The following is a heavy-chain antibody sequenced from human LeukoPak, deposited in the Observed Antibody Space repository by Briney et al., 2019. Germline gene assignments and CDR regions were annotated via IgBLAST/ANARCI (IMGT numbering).Heavy chain of an antibody. D-gene: IGHD1-1*01. J-gene: IGHJ4*02. Sequence: GGTLRLSCAGSVFTFSSNALSWVRQAPRKGLEWGSASSGSGGKTYYADSARGGFTILRDNSKNPLYLPMTTLRAEDTAVYYCATTRQARRYFDYWGQGTLVTVSS. CDR3: ATTRQARRYFDY. V-gene: IGHV3-23*01. CDR1: VFTFSSNA. CDR2: SSGSGGKT.